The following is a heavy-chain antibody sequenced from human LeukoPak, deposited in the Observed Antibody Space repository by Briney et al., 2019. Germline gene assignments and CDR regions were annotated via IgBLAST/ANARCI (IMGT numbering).Heavy chain of an antibody. V-gene: IGHV1-18*01. CDR3: ARGDYGYDYVWGSYRTDY. CDR2: ISAYNGNT. CDR1: GYTFTSYG. D-gene: IGHD3-16*02. J-gene: IGHJ4*02. Sequence: ASVKVSCKASGYTFTSYGISWVRQAPGQGLEWMGWISAYNGNTNYAQKLQGRVTMTTDTSTSTAYMELSSLRSEDTAVYYCARGDYGYDYVWGSYRTDYWGQGTLVTVSS.